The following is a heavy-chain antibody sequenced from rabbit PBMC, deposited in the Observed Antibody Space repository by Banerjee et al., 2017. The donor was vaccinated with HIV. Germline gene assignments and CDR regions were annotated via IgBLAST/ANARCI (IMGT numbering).Heavy chain of an antibody. D-gene: IGHD7-1*01. CDR2: IYAGSSGST. V-gene: IGHV1S45*01. CDR3: ARDAMFYAGYGAYGYDL. Sequence: QEQLVESGGGLVQPEGSLTLTCTASGFSLSSNDMSWVRQAPGKGLEWIACIYAGSSGSTYYASWAKGRFTISKTSSTTVTLQMTSLTAADTATYFCARDAMFYAGYGAYGYDLWGPGTLVTVS. CDR1: GFSLSSNDM. J-gene: IGHJ4*01.